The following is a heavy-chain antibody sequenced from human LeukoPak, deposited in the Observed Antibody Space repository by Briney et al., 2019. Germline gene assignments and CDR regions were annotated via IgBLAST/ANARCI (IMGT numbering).Heavy chain of an antibody. Sequence: ASVKVSCKASGYTFTSYDINWVRQATGQGLEWMGWMNPNSGNTGYAQKFQGRVTMTRNTSISTAYMELSSLRSEDTAVYYCARSYYYDSSGCYFRDENLDYWGQGTLVTVSS. CDR2: MNPNSGNT. V-gene: IGHV1-8*01. J-gene: IGHJ4*02. CDR3: ARSYYYDSSGCYFRDENLDY. D-gene: IGHD3-22*01. CDR1: GYTFTSYD.